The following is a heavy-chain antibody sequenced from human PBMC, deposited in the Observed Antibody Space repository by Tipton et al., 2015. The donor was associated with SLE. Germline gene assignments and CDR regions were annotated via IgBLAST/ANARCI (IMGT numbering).Heavy chain of an antibody. D-gene: IGHD1-26*01. CDR1: GFTFSSYW. CDR3: TRGWGVPLRVGATSDY. J-gene: IGHJ4*02. Sequence: SLRLSCAASGFTFSSYWMSWVRQAPGKGLEWIARIRNKPKTYTTEYAASVKGRFTISRDDSKSSLYLQMNSLETEDTAVYYCTRGWGVPLRVGATSDYWGQGTLVTVSS. CDR2: IRNKPKTYTT. V-gene: IGHV3-72*01.